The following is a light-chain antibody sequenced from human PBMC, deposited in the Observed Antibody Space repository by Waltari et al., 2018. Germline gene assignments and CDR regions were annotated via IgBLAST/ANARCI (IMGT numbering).Light chain of an antibody. V-gene: IGKV1-6*01. CDR1: QGIRND. CDR2: TAS. J-gene: IGKJ1*01. CDR3: LHDYNYPRT. Sequence: AILMTQSPSSLSASVGDRVTIPCRASQGIRNDLGWYQQKPGKAPKLLIYTASTLQSGVPSRFSGTGSGTDFTLTISSLQPEDFATYYCLHDYNYPRTFGQGTKVEIK.